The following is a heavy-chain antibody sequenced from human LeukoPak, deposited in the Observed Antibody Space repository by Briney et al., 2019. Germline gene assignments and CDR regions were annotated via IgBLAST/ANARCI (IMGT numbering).Heavy chain of an antibody. J-gene: IGHJ4*02. Sequence: SVKVSCKASGGTFNTYAFSWVRQAPGQGLEWMGGILTMFGRSSNAQKFQGRVTITADESASTIYLELSSLRSEDTAVYYCARETNYDILTGYPINYFDSWGQGTLVTVSS. D-gene: IGHD3-9*01. CDR3: ARETNYDILTGYPINYFDS. CDR2: ILTMFGRS. V-gene: IGHV1-69*13. CDR1: GGTFNTYA.